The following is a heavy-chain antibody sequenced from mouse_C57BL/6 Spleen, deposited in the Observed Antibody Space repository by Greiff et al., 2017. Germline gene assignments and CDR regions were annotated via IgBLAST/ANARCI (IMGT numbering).Heavy chain of an antibody. V-gene: IGHV1-26*01. CDR3: ARAQSHFDY. D-gene: IGHD3-2*02. CDR2: INPNNGGT. J-gene: IGHJ2*01. CDR1: GYTFTDYY. Sequence: EVQLQQSGPELVKPGASVKISCKASGYTFTDYYMNWVKQSHGKSLEWIGDINPNNGGTSYNQKFKGKATLTVDKSSSTAYMELRSLTSEDSAVYYCARAQSHFDYWGQGTTLTVSS.